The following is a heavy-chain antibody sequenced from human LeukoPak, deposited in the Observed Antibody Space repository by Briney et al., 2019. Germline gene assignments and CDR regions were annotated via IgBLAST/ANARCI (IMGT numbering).Heavy chain of an antibody. J-gene: IGHJ5*02. Sequence: SETLSLTCTVSGYSISSGYYWGWIRQPPGKGLEWIGSIYHSGSTYYNPSLKSRVTISVDTSKNQFSLKLSPVTAADTAVYYCARGGIVVVPAATNWFDPWDQGTLVAVSS. CDR1: GYSISSGYY. D-gene: IGHD2-2*01. V-gene: IGHV4-38-2*02. CDR2: IYHSGST. CDR3: ARGGIVVVPAATNWFDP.